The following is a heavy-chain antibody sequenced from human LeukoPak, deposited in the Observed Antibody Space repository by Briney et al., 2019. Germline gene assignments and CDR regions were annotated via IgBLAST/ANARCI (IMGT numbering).Heavy chain of an antibody. D-gene: IGHD6-13*01. CDR2: IIPISGTA. Sequence: GSSVKVSCKASGGTFSSYAISWVRQAPGQGLEWMGGIIPISGTANYAQKFQGRVTITADESTSTAYMELSSLRSEDTAVYYCARGEQQLAYFDYWGQGTLVTVSS. V-gene: IGHV1-69*01. CDR3: ARGEQQLAYFDY. J-gene: IGHJ4*02. CDR1: GGTFSSYA.